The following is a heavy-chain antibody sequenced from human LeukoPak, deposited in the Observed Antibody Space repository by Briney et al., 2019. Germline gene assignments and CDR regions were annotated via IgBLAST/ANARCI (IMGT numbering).Heavy chain of an antibody. V-gene: IGHV3-53*01. D-gene: IGHD4-17*01. Sequence: GGSLRLSCAASGITVSDNYMSWVRQTPGKGLEWVSTLYPAGDTNFADSVRGRFTISRDISKNTVYLQMGSLRAEDTAVYFCARVHFPYGDFDYWGQGALVTVSS. CDR2: LYPAGDT. J-gene: IGHJ4*02. CDR1: GITVSDNY. CDR3: ARVHFPYGDFDY.